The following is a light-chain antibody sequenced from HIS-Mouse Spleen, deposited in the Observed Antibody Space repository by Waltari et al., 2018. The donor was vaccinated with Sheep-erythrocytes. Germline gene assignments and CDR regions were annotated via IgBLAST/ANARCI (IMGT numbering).Light chain of an antibody. Sequence: SYELTQPPSVSVSPGQTASITCSGDKLGDKYTCWYQQKPGQSPGLVIYQDSKRPSGIPERFSGSNSGNTATLTISGTQAMDEADYYCQAWDSSTAVFGGGPKLTVL. V-gene: IGLV3-1*01. J-gene: IGLJ2*01. CDR1: KLGDKY. CDR2: QDS. CDR3: QAWDSSTAV.